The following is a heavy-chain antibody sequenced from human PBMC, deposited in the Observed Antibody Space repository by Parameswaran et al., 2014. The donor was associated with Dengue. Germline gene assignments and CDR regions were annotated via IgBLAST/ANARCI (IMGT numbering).Heavy chain of an antibody. J-gene: IGHJ4*02. V-gene: IGHV4-31*02. Sequence: RWIRQPPGKGLEWIGYIYYSGSTYYNPSLKSRVTISVDTSQNQFSLKLTSVTAADTAVYYCAMTAPYSSSWRRFDYWGQGTLVTSPQ. CDR2: IYYSGST. CDR3: AMTAPYSSSWRRFDY. D-gene: IGHD6-13*01.